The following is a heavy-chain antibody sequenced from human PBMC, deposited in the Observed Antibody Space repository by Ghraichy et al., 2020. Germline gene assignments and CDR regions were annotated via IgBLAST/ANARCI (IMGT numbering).Heavy chain of an antibody. CDR3: ARESGYSTSFDY. D-gene: IGHD6-13*01. CDR1: GFTFSSYW. J-gene: IGHJ4*02. V-gene: IGHV3-74*01. CDR2: INSDGSST. Sequence: GESLNISCAASGFTFSSYWMHWVRQAPGKGLVWVSRINSDGSSTSYADSVKGRFTISRDNAKNTLYLQMNSLRAEDTAVYYCARESGYSTSFDYWGQGTLVTVSS.